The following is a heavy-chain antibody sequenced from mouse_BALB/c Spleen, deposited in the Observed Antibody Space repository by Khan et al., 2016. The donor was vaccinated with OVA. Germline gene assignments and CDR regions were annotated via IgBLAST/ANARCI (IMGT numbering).Heavy chain of an antibody. CDR3: ARTYGSDFDN. Sequence: VRLQQSGPELVKPGASVKISCKASGYSFTGYFMNWVMQSHGKSLEWIGRINPHIGETFYNQKFKGKATLTVDESSSTAHMELRSLTSEYAAVYCCARTYGSDFDNWGQGTTLTVSS. CDR2: INPHIGET. V-gene: IGHV1-20*01. J-gene: IGHJ2*01. D-gene: IGHD1-1*01. CDR1: GYSFTGYF.